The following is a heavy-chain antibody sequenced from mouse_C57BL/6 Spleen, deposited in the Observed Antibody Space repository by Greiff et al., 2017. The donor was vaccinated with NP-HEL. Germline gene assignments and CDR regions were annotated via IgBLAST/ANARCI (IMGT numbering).Heavy chain of an antibody. V-gene: IGHV5-6*01. J-gene: IGHJ4*01. CDR3: ARTPHDYDGDYYAMDY. CDR1: GFTFSSYG. CDR2: ISSGGSYT. D-gene: IGHD2-4*01. Sequence: EVQLVESGGDLVKPGGSLKLSCAASGFTFSSYGMSWVRQTPDKRLEWVATISSGGSYTYYPDSVKGRFTISRDNAKNTLYLQMSSLKSEDTAMYYCARTPHDYDGDYYAMDYWGQGTSVTVSS.